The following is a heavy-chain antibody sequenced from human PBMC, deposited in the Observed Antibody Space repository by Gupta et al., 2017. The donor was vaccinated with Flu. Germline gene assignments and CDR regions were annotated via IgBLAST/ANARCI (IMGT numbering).Heavy chain of an antibody. D-gene: IGHD3-22*01. V-gene: IGHV3-7*01. CDR2: IKGDGSEQ. CDR1: STYW. CDR3: ASGGGYLIES. Sequence: STYWMNWGRKAPGKGLEWVAIIKGDGSEQHYVDSVKGRFTISRDNAKNSLYLQMNSLRAEDTAVYYCASGGGYLIESWGLGTLVTISS. J-gene: IGHJ4*02.